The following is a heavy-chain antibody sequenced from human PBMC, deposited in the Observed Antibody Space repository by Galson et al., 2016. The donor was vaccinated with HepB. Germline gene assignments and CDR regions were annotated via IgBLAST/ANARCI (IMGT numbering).Heavy chain of an antibody. J-gene: IGHJ6*02. D-gene: IGHD5-12*01. CDR1: TFTFSSFA. V-gene: IGHV3-23*01. CDR3: ANLRGGYSGPRYYDYYNGMDV. CDR2: ISDSGRTT. Sequence: SLRLSCAASTFTFSSFAMSWVRQAPGKGLEWVSAISDSGRTTYYTDSVKGRFTISRDNSRNTLHLQMNSLTAEDTAIYYCANLRGGYSGPRYYDYYNGMDVWGQGTTVTVSS.